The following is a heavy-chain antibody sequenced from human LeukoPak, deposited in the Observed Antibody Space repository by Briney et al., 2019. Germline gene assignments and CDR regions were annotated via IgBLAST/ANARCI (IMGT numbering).Heavy chain of an antibody. Sequence: SETLSLTCAVYGGSFSGYYWSWIRQPPGKGLEWIGEINHSGSTNYNPSLKSRVTISVDTSKNQFSLKLSSVTAADTAVYYCARSGSSGYVYWGQGTLVTVSS. CDR2: INHSGST. CDR3: ARSGSSGYVY. V-gene: IGHV4-34*01. D-gene: IGHD3-22*01. CDR1: GGSFSGYY. J-gene: IGHJ4*02.